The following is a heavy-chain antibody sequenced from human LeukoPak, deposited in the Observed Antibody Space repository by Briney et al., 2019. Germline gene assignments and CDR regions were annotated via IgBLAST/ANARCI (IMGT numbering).Heavy chain of an antibody. V-gene: IGHV1-2*02. CDR3: ASYPRYSSSPPFDY. Sequence: ASVKVSCKASGHTFTGQDMHWVRQAPGQGLEWMGWINPNTGDTDYAQKFQGRVTMTRDTTISTAYMELNRLTSDDTAVYYCASYPRYSSSPPFDYWGQGTLVTVSS. CDR2: INPNTGDT. D-gene: IGHD6-19*01. J-gene: IGHJ4*02. CDR1: GHTFTGQD.